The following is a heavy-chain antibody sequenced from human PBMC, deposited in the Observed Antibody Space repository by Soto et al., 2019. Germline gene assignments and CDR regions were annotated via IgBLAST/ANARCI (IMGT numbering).Heavy chain of an antibody. CDR2: IWYDGSNK. V-gene: IGHV3-33*01. Sequence: GGSLRLSCAASGFTFSSYGMHWVRQAPGKGLEWVAVIWYDGSNKYYADSVKGRFTISRDNSKNTLYLQMNSLRAEDTALYYCARDTYYYGSAGNYYGMDVWGQGTTVTVSS. J-gene: IGHJ6*02. CDR3: ARDTYYYGSAGNYYGMDV. CDR1: GFTFSSYG. D-gene: IGHD3-10*01.